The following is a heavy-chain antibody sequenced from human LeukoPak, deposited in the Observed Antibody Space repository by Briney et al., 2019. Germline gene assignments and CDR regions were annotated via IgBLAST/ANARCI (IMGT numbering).Heavy chain of an antibody. D-gene: IGHD2-8*02. CDR2: MNPNSGNT. V-gene: IGHV1-8*03. J-gene: IGHJ4*02. CDR3: ARGLVPDY. Sequence: GASVRVSCKASGYTFTIYDINWVRQATGQGLEWMGWMNPNSGNTGYAQKFQGRVTITRNTSIRTAYMELSSLRSEDTAVYYCARGLVPDYWGQGTLVTVSS. CDR1: GYTFTIYD.